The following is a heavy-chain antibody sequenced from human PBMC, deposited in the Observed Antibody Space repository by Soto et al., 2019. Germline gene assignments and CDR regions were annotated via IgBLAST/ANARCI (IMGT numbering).Heavy chain of an antibody. D-gene: IGHD6-19*01. CDR3: ARDSTPGIAVAGTLDY. J-gene: IGHJ4*02. Sequence: SQTLSLTCAISGDSVSSNSAAWNWIRQSPSRGLEWLGRTYYRSKWYNDYAVSVKSRTTINPDTSKNQFSLQLDSVTPEDTAVYYCARDSTPGIAVAGTLDYWGQGTLVTVSS. CDR2: TYYRSKWYN. CDR1: GDSVSSNSAA. V-gene: IGHV6-1*01.